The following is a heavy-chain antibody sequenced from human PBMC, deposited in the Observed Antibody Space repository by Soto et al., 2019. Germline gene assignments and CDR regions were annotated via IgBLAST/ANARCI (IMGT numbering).Heavy chain of an antibody. Sequence: GGSLRLSCAASGFTFSNAWMSWVRQAPGKGLEWVGRIKSKTDGGTTDYAAPVKGRFTISRDDSKNTLYLQMNSLKTEDTAVYYCTTDLGESKWELGHYYYYGMDVWGQGTTVTVS. D-gene: IGHD1-26*01. CDR3: TTDLGESKWELGHYYYYGMDV. J-gene: IGHJ6*02. V-gene: IGHV3-15*07. CDR2: IKSKTDGGTT. CDR1: GFTFSNAW.